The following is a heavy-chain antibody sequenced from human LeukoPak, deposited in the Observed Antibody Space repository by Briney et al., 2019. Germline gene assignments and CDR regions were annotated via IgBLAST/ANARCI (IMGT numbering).Heavy chain of an antibody. V-gene: IGHV1-18*01. CDR1: GYTFTNYG. D-gene: IGHD5-24*01. J-gene: IGHJ4*02. CDR2: IIAYNGNT. Sequence: GASVKVSCKASGYTFTNYGISWVRQAPGQGLEWMGWIIAYNGNTNYAQRLQDRVTMTTDTSTSTAYMELRSLRSDDTAVYYCARLLSDGYSPFDSWGQGPWSPSPQ. CDR3: ARLLSDGYSPFDS.